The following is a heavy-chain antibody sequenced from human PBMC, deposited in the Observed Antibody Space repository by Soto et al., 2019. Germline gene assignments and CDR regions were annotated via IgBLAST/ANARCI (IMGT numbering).Heavy chain of an antibody. J-gene: IGHJ5*02. CDR2: ISAYNGNT. Sequence: EASVKVSCKASGYTFTSYGISWVRQAPGQGLEWMGWISAYNGNTNYAQKLQGRVTMTTDTSTSTAYMELRSLRSDDTAVYYCARGGLDIVVVPAAIVRFDPWGQGTLVTVSS. D-gene: IGHD2-2*01. V-gene: IGHV1-18*01. CDR1: GYTFTSYG. CDR3: ARGGLDIVVVPAAIVRFDP.